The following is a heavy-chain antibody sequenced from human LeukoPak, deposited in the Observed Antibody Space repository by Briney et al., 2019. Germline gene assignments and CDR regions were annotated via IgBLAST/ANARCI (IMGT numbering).Heavy chain of an antibody. CDR3: AKDRGTIFGDY. Sequence: GGSLRLSCAASGFTFSSYAMHWVRHAPGKGLEWVAVISYDGSNKYYADSVKGRFAISRDNSKNTVYLQMNNLRAEDTAVYYCAKDRGTIFGDYWGQGTLVTVSS. CDR1: GFTFSSYA. V-gene: IGHV3-30*09. J-gene: IGHJ4*02. CDR2: ISYDGSNK. D-gene: IGHD3-10*02.